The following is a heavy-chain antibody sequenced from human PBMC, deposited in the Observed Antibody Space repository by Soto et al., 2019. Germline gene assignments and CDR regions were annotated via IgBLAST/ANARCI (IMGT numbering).Heavy chain of an antibody. V-gene: IGHV4-59*01. CDR2: IYYSGST. Sequence: SETLSLTCTVSGGSISSYYWSWIRQPPGKGLEWIGYIYYSGSTNYNPSLKSRVTISVDTSKNQFSLKLSSVTAADTAVYYCASRKYSTNGLWYFDYWGQGTLVTVSS. J-gene: IGHJ4*02. CDR1: GGSISSYY. D-gene: IGHD6-6*01. CDR3: ASRKYSTNGLWYFDY.